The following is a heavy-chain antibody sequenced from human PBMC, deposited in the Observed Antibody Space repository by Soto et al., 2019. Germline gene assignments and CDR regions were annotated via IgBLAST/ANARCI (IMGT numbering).Heavy chain of an antibody. J-gene: IGHJ4*02. D-gene: IGHD2-21*01. CDR2: IGISSTIT. CDR1: GLDFSGFS. CDR3: ASIPTMMVLIPRDY. V-gene: IGHV3-23*05. Sequence: EVQFLESGGGLVQPGGSLRFSCATSGLDFSGFSMNWVHQAPGKGLEWVSAIGISSTITSYADSVKGRFTISRDNSKRTLYLQLDSLKVEDPACQYCASIPTMMVLIPRDYWGPGTLVTV.